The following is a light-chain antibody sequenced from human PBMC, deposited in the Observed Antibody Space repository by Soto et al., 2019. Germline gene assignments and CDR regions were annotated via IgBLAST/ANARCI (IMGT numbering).Light chain of an antibody. CDR3: SSFTSRFTFV. V-gene: IGLV2-8*01. J-gene: IGLJ1*01. CDR2: EVT. CDR1: STDIGGYNF. Sequence: QSVLTQPPSASGSPGQSVTISCTGTSTDIGGYNFVSWYQQHPGKAPKLMISEVTNRPSGVSDRFSGSKSGNTASLTISGLQAEDEADYYRSSFTSRFTFVFGTGTKVTVL.